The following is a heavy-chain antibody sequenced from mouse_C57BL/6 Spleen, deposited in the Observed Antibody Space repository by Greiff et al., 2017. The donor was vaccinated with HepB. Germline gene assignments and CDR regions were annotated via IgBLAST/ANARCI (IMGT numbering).Heavy chain of an antibody. D-gene: IGHD1-2*01. CDR1: GYTFTSYW. CDR3: ARLDYYGRYFDV. J-gene: IGHJ1*03. CDR2: IDPSDSYT. Sequence: VQLQQPGAELVMPGASVKLSCKASGYTFTSYWMHWVKQRPGQGLEWIGEIDPSDSYTNYNQKFKGKSTLTVDKSSSTAYMQLSSLTSEDSAVYYCARLDYYGRYFDVWGTGTTVTVSS. V-gene: IGHV1-69*01.